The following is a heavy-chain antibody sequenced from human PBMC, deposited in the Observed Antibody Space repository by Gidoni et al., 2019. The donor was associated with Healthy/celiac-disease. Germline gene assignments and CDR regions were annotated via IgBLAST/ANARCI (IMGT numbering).Heavy chain of an antibody. CDR3: ARDRSLYLVATAIDY. V-gene: IGHV3-33*01. CDR2: IWYDGSNK. CDR1: GFPSGGYG. J-gene: IGHJ4*02. D-gene: IGHD5-12*01. Sequence: QVQLVDAGGGVVQPGRSLRPSCAASGFPSGGYGRHWVRQAPGKGLEWVAVIWYDGSNKYYADSVKGRFTISRDNSKNTLYLQMNSLRAEDTAVYYCARDRSLYLVATAIDYWGQGTLVTVSS.